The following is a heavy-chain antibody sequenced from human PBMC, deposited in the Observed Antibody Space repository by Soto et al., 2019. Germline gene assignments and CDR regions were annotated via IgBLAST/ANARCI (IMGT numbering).Heavy chain of an antibody. CDR1: GYSFTSYW. Sequence: GESLKISCKGSGYSFTSYWISWVRQMPGKGLEWMGRIDPSDSYTNYSPSFQGHVTISADKSISTAYLQWSSLRGEDTAVYYCAKEKFRRGPSPMYAMDLWGQGTTVTVSS. D-gene: IGHD5-12*01. CDR2: IDPSDSYT. J-gene: IGHJ6*02. V-gene: IGHV5-10-1*01. CDR3: AKEKFRRGPSPMYAMDL.